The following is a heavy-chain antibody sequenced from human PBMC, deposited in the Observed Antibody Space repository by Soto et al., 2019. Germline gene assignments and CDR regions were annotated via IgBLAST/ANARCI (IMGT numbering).Heavy chain of an antibody. D-gene: IGHD6-19*01. CDR3: ARDTYSSGWTSFGY. Sequence: ASVKVSCKASGYTFTSYDINWVRQATGQGLEWMGWISAYNGNTNYAQKLQGRVTMTTDTSTSTAYMELRSLRSDDTAVYYCARDTYSSGWTSFGYWGQGTLVTVSS. CDR2: ISAYNGNT. CDR1: GYTFTSYD. V-gene: IGHV1-18*01. J-gene: IGHJ4*02.